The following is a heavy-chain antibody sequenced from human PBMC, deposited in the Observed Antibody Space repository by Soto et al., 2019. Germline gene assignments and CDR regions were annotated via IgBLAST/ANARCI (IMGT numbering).Heavy chain of an antibody. CDR1: GGALSTYT. CDR3: ARGLGLYYFDY. D-gene: IGHD1-26*01. V-gene: IGHV1-69*02. J-gene: IGHJ4*02. CDR2: IIAGLAIA. Sequence: EASVKVSCKASGGALSTYTISWVRQAPGQGLEWMGRIIAGLAIAKYAQKFQDRVTITGDKSTNTAYMELSSLRSEDTAVYYCARGLGLYYFDYWGQGTLVTVSS.